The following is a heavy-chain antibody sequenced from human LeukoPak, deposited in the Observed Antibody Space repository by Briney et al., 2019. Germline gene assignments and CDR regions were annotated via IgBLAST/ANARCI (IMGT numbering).Heavy chain of an antibody. CDR3: ARRGYHDSSGYDY. J-gene: IGHJ4*02. CDR1: GVTFSSYA. D-gene: IGHD3-22*01. CDR2: ISGRSADI. Sequence: PGGSLRLSCAASGVTFSSYAMNWVRQAPGKGLEWVSSISGRSADIYYADSVKGRFTISRDNAKNSVFLQMNNLRVEDTAIYYCARRGYHDSSGYDYWAREPRSPSPQ. V-gene: IGHV3-21*06.